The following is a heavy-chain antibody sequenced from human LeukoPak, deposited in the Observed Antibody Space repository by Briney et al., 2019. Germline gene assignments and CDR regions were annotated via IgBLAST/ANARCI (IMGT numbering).Heavy chain of an antibody. CDR3: ARDSPGYSSSWYRSNPFFDY. D-gene: IGHD6-13*01. Sequence: PGGSLRLSCAASGFTFSSYAMSWVRQAPGKGLEWVSAISGSGDNTYYADSVKGRFTISRDNSKNTLSLQMNSLRAEDTAVYYCARDSPGYSSSWYRSNPFFDYWGQGTLVTVSS. J-gene: IGHJ4*02. V-gene: IGHV3-23*01. CDR2: ISGSGDNT. CDR1: GFTFSSYA.